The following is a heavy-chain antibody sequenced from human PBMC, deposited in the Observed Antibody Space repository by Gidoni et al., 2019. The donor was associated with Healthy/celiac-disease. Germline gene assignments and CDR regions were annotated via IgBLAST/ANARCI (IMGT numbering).Heavy chain of an antibody. CDR1: GFTFSSYA. V-gene: IGHV3-23*01. D-gene: IGHD2-2*01. J-gene: IGHJ4*02. CDR2: ISGSGGST. CDR3: AKDDSDIVVVPAAIRAAPTGY. Sequence: EVQLLESGGGLVQPGGSLRLSCAASGFTFSSYAMIWVRQAPGKGLEWVSAISGSGGSTYYADSVKGRFTISRDNSKNTLYLQMNSLRAEDTAVYYCAKDDSDIVVVPAAIRAAPTGYWGQGTLVTVSS.